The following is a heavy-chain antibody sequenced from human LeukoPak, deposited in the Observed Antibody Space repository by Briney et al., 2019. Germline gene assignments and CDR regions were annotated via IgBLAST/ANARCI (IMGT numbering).Heavy chain of an antibody. J-gene: IGHJ4*02. CDR1: GFTFSDYA. V-gene: IGHV3-64*01. Sequence: GGSLRLSCAASGFTFSDYAMHWVRQAPGKGLEFVSVIGPIGVYTYYANSVKGRFTISRDNSKSTVSLQMGSLRDEDMAVYYCARSPPGRTNWNYYDYWGRGTVVTVSS. CDR3: ARSPPGRTNWNYYDY. D-gene: IGHD1-1*01. CDR2: IGPIGVYT.